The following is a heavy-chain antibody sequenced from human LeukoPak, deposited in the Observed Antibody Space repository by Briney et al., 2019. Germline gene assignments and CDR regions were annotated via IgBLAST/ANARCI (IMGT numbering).Heavy chain of an antibody. Sequence: GASVKVSCKASGYTFTSYYMHWVRQAPGQGLEWMGIINPSGGSTSYAQKFQGRVTMTRDTSTSTVYMELSSLRSEDTAVYYCARGGLGYYDSSGYYYAPFQSEWGIDYWGQGTLVTVSS. CDR3: ARGGLGYYDSSGYYYAPFQSEWGIDY. CDR2: INPSGGST. J-gene: IGHJ4*02. CDR1: GYTFTSYY. V-gene: IGHV1-46*01. D-gene: IGHD3-22*01.